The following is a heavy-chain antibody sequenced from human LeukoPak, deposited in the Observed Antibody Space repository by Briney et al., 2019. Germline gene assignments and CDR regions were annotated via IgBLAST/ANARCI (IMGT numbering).Heavy chain of an antibody. V-gene: IGHV3-11*01. Sequence: GGSLRLSCAASGFTFSDYYMSRIRQAPGKGLEWVSYISSSGSTIYYADSVKGRFTITRDNAKNSLYLQMNSLRAEDTAVYYCARDLVDGSGSYYGMDVWGQGTTVTVSS. D-gene: IGHD3-10*01. CDR1: GFTFSDYY. CDR3: ARDLVDGSGSYYGMDV. CDR2: ISSSGSTI. J-gene: IGHJ6*02.